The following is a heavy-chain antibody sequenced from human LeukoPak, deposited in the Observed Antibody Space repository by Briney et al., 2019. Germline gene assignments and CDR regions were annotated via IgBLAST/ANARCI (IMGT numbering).Heavy chain of an antibody. CDR1: GFTFSSHS. Sequence: GGSLRLSCAASGFTFSSHSMNWVCQAPGKGLEWVSFITSSSDRINYADSVKGRFTISRDNSKNTLYLQMNSLRAEDTAVYYCARGMDIVVVPAAIPGIVDYWGQGTLVTVSS. CDR3: ARGMDIVVVPAAIPGIVDY. CDR2: ITSSSDRI. D-gene: IGHD2-2*02. J-gene: IGHJ4*02. V-gene: IGHV3-48*01.